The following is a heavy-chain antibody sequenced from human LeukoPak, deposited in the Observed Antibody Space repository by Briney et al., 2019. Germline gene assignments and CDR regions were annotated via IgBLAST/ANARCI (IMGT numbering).Heavy chain of an antibody. CDR1: GGSISTYH. CDR3: ARDKQHSYRRYFDH. J-gene: IGHJ4*02. CDR2: MQSTGNS. Sequence: SETLSLTCTVSGGSISTYHWNWIRKSPGKGLEWIGYMQSTGNSNYNPSLKSRVTMSVDMSRNQIVLNLSSVTAADTAVYFCARDKQHSYRRYFDHWGQGTLVTVSS. D-gene: IGHD5-18*01. V-gene: IGHV4-59*01.